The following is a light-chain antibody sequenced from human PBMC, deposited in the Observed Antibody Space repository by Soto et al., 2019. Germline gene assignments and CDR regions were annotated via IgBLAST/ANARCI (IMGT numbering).Light chain of an antibody. CDR3: QQSYSTPRT. V-gene: IGKV1-39*01. J-gene: IGKJ1*01. CDR2: AAS. Sequence: DIQMNRSPSSLSASVGDSVTITCRASQSISSYLNWYQQKPGKAPKLLIYAASSLQSGVPSRFSGSGSGTDFTLTISSLQPEDFATYYCQQSYSTPRTVGQGTKVDNK. CDR1: QSISSY.